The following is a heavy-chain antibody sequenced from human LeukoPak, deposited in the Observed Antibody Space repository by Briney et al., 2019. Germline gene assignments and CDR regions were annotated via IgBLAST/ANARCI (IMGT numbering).Heavy chain of an antibody. J-gene: IGHJ3*02. CDR3: AKDAGLRITMIVVVISAFDI. CDR2: ISGSGGST. Sequence: GGSLRLSCAASGFTFSDYAMSWVRQAPGKGLEWVSAISGSGGSTYYADSVKGRFTISRDNSKNTLYLQMNSLRAEDTAVYYCAKDAGLRITMIVVVISAFDIWAKGQWSPSLQ. V-gene: IGHV3-23*01. D-gene: IGHD3-22*01. CDR1: GFTFSDYA.